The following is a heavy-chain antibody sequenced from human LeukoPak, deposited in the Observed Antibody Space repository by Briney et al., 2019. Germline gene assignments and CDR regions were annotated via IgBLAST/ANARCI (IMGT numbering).Heavy chain of an antibody. CDR3: ARDRSSGRLGYFDY. D-gene: IGHD6-19*01. CDR2: IYYSGST. J-gene: IGHJ4*02. Sequence: SETLSLTCTVSGGSISSYYRSWIRQPPGKGLEWIGYIYYSGSTNYNPSLKSRVTISVDTSKNQFSLKLSSVTAADAAVYYCARDRSSGRLGYFDYWGQGTLVTVSS. CDR1: GGSISSYY. V-gene: IGHV4-59*01.